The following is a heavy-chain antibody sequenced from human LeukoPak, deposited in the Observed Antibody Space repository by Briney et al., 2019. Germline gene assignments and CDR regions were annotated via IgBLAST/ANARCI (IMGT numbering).Heavy chain of an antibody. Sequence: ASVKVSCKASGYTFTSYGISWVRQAPGQGLEWMGWISAYNGNTNYAQKLQGRVTMTTDTSTSTAYMELRSLRSDDTAVYYCARVNCGGDCYSHRGAFDIWGQGTMVTVPS. V-gene: IGHV1-18*01. CDR3: ARVNCGGDCYSHRGAFDI. CDR1: GYTFTSYG. J-gene: IGHJ3*02. CDR2: ISAYNGNT. D-gene: IGHD2-21*02.